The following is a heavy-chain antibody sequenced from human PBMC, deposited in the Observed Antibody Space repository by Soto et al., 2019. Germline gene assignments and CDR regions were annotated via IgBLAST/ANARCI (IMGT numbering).Heavy chain of an antibody. CDR1: GFTFNSSA. Sequence: EVQLLEAGGGLVQPGGSLRLSCAASGFTFNSSAMSWVRQAPGKGLEWVSTTSGGAGSTYYADSVKGRFTISRDYSKNTLYLQMNSLRADDAAVYYCAKGRYRIGWYDPYFDYWGQGTLVTVSS. J-gene: IGHJ4*02. V-gene: IGHV3-23*01. CDR3: AKGRYRIGWYDPYFDY. CDR2: TSGGAGST. D-gene: IGHD6-19*01.